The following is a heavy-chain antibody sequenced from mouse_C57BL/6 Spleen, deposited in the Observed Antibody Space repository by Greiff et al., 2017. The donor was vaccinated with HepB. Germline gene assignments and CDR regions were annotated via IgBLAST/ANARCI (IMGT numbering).Heavy chain of an antibody. D-gene: IGHD1-1*01. Sequence: EVQLQQSGPELVKPGASVKIPCKASGYTFTDYNMDWVKQSHGKSLEWIGDINPNNGGTIYNQKFKGKATLTVDKSSSTAYMELRSLTSEDTAVYYCARGGHLLRYLPKGYAMDYWGQGTSVTVSS. CDR3: ARGGHLLRYLPKGYAMDY. V-gene: IGHV1-18*01. CDR2: INPNNGGT. CDR1: GYTFTDYN. J-gene: IGHJ4*01.